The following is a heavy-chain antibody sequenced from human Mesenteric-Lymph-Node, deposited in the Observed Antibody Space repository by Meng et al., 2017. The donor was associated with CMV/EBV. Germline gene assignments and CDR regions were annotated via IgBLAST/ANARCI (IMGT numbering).Heavy chain of an antibody. CDR2: INPYRGGT. CDR3: ARGVGDY. V-gene: IGHV1-2*02. J-gene: IGHJ4*02. Sequence: ASVKVSCKTSGYTFTGYYIHWVRQAPGQGLEWMGWINPYRGGTNYAQRFQGRVTVTGDTSISTACLELSSLKSDDTAVYYCARGVGDYWGQGTLVTVSS. CDR1: GYTFTGYY.